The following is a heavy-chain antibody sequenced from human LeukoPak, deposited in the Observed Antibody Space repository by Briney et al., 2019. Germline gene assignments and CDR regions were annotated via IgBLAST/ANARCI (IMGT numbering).Heavy chain of an antibody. J-gene: IGHJ4*02. CDR1: GGSISSHY. Sequence: SETLSLTCTVPGGSISSHYWSWIRQPPGKGLEWVGYIYYSGSTNYNPSLKSRVTISVDPSKKQCSLKLSSVAAADTAVYYCARDSGSYNADFDYWGQGTLVTVSS. D-gene: IGHD1-26*01. CDR2: IYYSGST. CDR3: ARDSGSYNADFDY. V-gene: IGHV4-59*11.